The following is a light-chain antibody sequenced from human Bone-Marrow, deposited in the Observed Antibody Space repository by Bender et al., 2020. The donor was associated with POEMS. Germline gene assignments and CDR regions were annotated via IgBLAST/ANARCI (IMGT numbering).Light chain of an antibody. CDR3: VLYMGSAWV. V-gene: IGLV8-61*01. CDR1: SGSVSTSYY. J-gene: IGLJ3*02. Sequence: QTVVTQEPSFSVSPGGTVTLTCGLSSGSVSTSYYPSWYQQTPGQAPRTLIYNTDARSSGVPDRFSGSILGSKAALTITGAQADDESDYYCVLYMGSAWVFGGGTKLTVL. CDR2: NTD.